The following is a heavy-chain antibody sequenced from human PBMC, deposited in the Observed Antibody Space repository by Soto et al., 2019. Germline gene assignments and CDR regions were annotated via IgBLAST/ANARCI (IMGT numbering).Heavy chain of an antibody. CDR2: IDGSGGIT. D-gene: IGHD3-10*01. CDR1: GFTFGTTD. J-gene: IGHJ5*02. Sequence: QLLQSGGGLVQPGGSLTLSCAASGFTFGTTDMSWVRQAPGEGLEWVSTIDGSGGITHYADSVKGRFTISRDNYRNTVYLQMNSLRGDDTALYYCVKNSGWFNTWGQGALVTVSS. V-gene: IGHV3-23*01. CDR3: VKNSGWFNT.